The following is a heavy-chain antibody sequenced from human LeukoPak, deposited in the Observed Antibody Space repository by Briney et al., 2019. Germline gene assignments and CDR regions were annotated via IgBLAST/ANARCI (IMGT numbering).Heavy chain of an antibody. CDR1: GFTFRTYA. CDR3: ARSECSGGNCYSLFDH. CDR2: ISYDGITS. J-gene: IGHJ4*02. D-gene: IGHD2-15*01. Sequence: GRSLRLYCAASGFTFRTYAMHWVRQAPGKGLQWLPVISYDGITSFYADSVKGRFTLSRDNSKNTLYLHMISLRPEDTGLYYCARSECSGGNCYSLFDHWGQGTLVTVSS. V-gene: IGHV3-30-3*01.